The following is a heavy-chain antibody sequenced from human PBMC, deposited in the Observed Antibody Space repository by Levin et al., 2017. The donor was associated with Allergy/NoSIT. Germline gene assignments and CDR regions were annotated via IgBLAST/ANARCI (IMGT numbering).Heavy chain of an antibody. CDR3: ASDARGSYQNWLDP. D-gene: IGHD1-26*01. Sequence: SETLSLTCAVSGSSINNGYYWGWIRQPPGKGLEWIGSIYHSGNSDYSQSLKSRVTISVDTSKNQFSLKLSSVAAADTAVYYCASDARGSYQNWLDPWGQATLVTVSS. CDR2: IYHSGNS. J-gene: IGHJ5*02. CDR1: GSSINNGYY. V-gene: IGHV4-38-2*01.